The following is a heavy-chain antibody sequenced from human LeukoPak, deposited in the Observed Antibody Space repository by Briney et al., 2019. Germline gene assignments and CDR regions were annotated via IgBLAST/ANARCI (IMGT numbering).Heavy chain of an antibody. CDR1: GFTFSSFE. V-gene: IGHV3-48*03. CDR2: ISSSGSTI. J-gene: IGHJ5*02. Sequence: GGSLRLSCAASGFTFSSFEMNWVRQAPGKGLEWVSYISSSGSTIYYTDSVKGRFTLSRDNAKNSLYLEMNSLRAEGTAVYYCAREGYYGSGSYSFGWFDPWGQGTLVTVSS. D-gene: IGHD3-10*01. CDR3: AREGYYGSGSYSFGWFDP.